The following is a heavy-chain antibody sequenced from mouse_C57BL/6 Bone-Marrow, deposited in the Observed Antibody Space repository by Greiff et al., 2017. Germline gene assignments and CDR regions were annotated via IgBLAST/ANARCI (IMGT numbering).Heavy chain of an antibody. D-gene: IGHD3-2*02. CDR1: GFTFTDYY. V-gene: IGHV1-36*01. CDR2: VYPYNGGT. Sequence: VQLKESGPVLVKPGPSVKISCKASGFTFTDYYMHWVKQSHGKSLEWIGLVYPYNGGTSYNQKFTGKAKLTVDTSSSTAYMELNSLTSEDSAVYYCARRAQATYYAMDYWGQGTSVTVSS. J-gene: IGHJ4*01. CDR3: ARRAQATYYAMDY.